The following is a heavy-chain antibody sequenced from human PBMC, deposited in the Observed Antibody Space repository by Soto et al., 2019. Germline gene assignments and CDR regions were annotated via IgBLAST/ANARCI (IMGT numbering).Heavy chain of an antibody. CDR1: GFTFTSSA. V-gene: IGHV1-58*01. CDR2: IVVGSGNT. D-gene: IGHD4-4*01. J-gene: IGHJ4*02. Sequence: ASVKVSCKASGFTFTSSAVQWVRQARGQRLEWKGWIVVGSGNTNYAQKFQERVTITRDMSTSTAYMELSSLRSEDTAVYYCAASVFNDYSNENYWGQGTLVTVSS. CDR3: AASVFNDYSNENY.